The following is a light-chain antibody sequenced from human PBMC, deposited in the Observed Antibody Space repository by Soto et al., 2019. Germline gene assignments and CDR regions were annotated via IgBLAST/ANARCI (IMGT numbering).Light chain of an antibody. J-gene: IGKJ5*01. CDR3: QQYKSWPRLT. CDR2: GAS. CDR1: QGVPSW. Sequence: EIVMTQSPATLSVSPGDGVTLSCRASQGVPSWIAWYQQKPGQAPRLLIYGASTRATGVPDRFSGTGSGTDFTLSISSLKPEDYAIYYCQQYKSWPRLTFGQGTRLDIK. V-gene: IGKV3-15*01.